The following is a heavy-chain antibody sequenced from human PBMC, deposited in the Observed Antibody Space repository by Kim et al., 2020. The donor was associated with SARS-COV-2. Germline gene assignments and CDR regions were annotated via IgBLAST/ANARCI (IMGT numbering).Heavy chain of an antibody. CDR1: GFTFSSYG. V-gene: IGHV3-30*18. Sequence: GGSLRLSCAASGFTFSSYGMHWVRQAPGKGLEWVAVISYDGSNKYYADSVKGRFTISRDNSKNTLYLQMNSLRAEDTAVYYCAKDKNNESYYDYVWGSYRSRYYGMDVWGQGTTVTVSS. J-gene: IGHJ6*02. D-gene: IGHD3-16*02. CDR3: AKDKNNESYYDYVWGSYRSRYYGMDV. CDR2: ISYDGSNK.